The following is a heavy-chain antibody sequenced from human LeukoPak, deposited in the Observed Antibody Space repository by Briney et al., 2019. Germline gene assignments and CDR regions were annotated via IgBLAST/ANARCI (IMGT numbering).Heavy chain of an antibody. CDR1: GFTFSSFA. V-gene: IGHV3-23*01. J-gene: IGHJ4*02. CDR2: ITGDGTTT. CDR3: AKAYGTNGYYQLPIDF. D-gene: IGHD3-22*01. Sequence: PGGSLRLSCAASGFTFSSFAMSWVRQAPGKGLECVSAITGDGTTTYYADSVKGRFTISRDNSRYTLYLQLNNLRAEDTAVYYCAKAYGTNGYYQLPIDFWGQGTLVTVSS.